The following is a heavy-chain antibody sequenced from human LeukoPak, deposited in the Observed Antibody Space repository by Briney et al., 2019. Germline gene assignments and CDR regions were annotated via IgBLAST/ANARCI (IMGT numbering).Heavy chain of an antibody. D-gene: IGHD6-13*01. CDR2: ISSTSTYI. J-gene: IGHJ4*02. CDR1: GFTFSTYG. CDR3: ARGRWRKQQLVFDY. V-gene: IGHV3-21*01. Sequence: GGSLRLSCAASGFTFSTYGMHWVRQAPGKGLELVSSISSTSTYIYYADSVKGRFTISRENAKNSLYLQMNSLRAEDTAVYYCARGRWRKQQLVFDYWGQGTLVTVSS.